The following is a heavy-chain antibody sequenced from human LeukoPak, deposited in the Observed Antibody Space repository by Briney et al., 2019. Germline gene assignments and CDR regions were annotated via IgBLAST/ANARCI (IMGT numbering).Heavy chain of an antibody. D-gene: IGHD1-1*01. CDR1: GGSISSGNW. J-gene: IGHJ4*02. CDR3: ARDLFAGSTGTVDY. V-gene: IGHV4-4*02. CDR2: IYHSGST. Sequence: PSETLSLTCAVSGGSISSGNWWSWVRQPPGKGLEWIGEIYHSGSTNYNPSLKSRVTISVDKSKNQFSLKLSSVTAADTAVYYCARDLFAGSTGTVDYWGQGTLVTVSS.